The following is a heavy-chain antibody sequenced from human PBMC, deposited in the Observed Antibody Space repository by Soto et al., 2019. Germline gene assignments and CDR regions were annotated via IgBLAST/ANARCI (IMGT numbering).Heavy chain of an antibody. CDR1: GGSITSYY. D-gene: IGHD3-3*01. CDR3: ARDMRVFGGIDV. Sequence: SETLSLTCTVSGGSITSYYWSWIRQSAGKGLEWIGRIYHTGSINYNPSLQSRVTMSVXXXXXXVXLXLXXXTAVXAAVYYCARDMRVFGGIDVWGQGTTVTVS. CDR2: IYHTGSI. J-gene: IGHJ6*02. V-gene: IGHV4-4*07.